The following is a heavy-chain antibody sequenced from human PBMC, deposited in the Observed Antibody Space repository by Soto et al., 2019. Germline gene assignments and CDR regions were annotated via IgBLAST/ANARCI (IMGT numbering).Heavy chain of an antibody. J-gene: IGHJ4*02. CDR1: GFTFSTYG. Sequence: QVQLVESGGGVVQPGTSLRLSCAASGFTFSTYGMHWVRQAPGKGLDWVALIWYDGSRTHYAESVKGRFTISRDNSRNTLFLQMHSLRVEDTAVYYCARDQIGVAGSTYDYWGQGTLVTVSS. D-gene: IGHD6-19*01. V-gene: IGHV3-33*01. CDR3: ARDQIGVAGSTYDY. CDR2: IWYDGSRT.